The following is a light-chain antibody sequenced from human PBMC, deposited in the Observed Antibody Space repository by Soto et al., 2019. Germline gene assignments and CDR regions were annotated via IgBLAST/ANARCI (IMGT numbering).Light chain of an antibody. V-gene: IGKV1-8*01. CDR1: QDVGRY. CDR3: QHYKNYPWT. J-gene: IGKJ1*01. Sequence: AIRMTQSPSSLSASAGDRVAIACRASQDVGRYLAWYQQKPGQAPKLLIYGASTLQSGVPSRFSGGGSGIDFTLTISCLQSEDFAAYYCQHYKNYPWTFGQGTKVDIK. CDR2: GAS.